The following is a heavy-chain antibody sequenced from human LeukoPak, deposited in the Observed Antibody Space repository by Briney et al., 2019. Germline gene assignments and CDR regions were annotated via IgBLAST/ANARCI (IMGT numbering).Heavy chain of an antibody. D-gene: IGHD3-22*01. CDR2: IKQDGSEK. V-gene: IGHV3-7*01. J-gene: IGHJ2*01. CDR1: GFTFSSYW. Sequence: GGSLRLSCAASGFTFSSYWMSWVRQAAGKGLEWVANIKQDGSEKYYVDSVKGRFTISRDNAKNSLYLQMNSLRAEDTAVYYCARQASSGYYPDWYLDLWGRGTLVTVSS. CDR3: ARQASSGYYPDWYLDL.